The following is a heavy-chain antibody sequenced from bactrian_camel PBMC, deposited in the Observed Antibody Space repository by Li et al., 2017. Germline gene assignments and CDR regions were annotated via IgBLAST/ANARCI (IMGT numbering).Heavy chain of an antibody. Sequence: HVQLVESGGGSVQAGGSLRLSCAASGYTYSNYCMGWFRQTPGKEREGVAVIDMNGSTSYADSVKGRFTISKEYAKNTLYLQMNSLKPEDTAMYNCAAGGPWGWCRAPISGLSRRDFAYWGQGTQVTVS. J-gene: IGHJ6*01. D-gene: IGHD2*01. CDR1: GYTYSNYC. CDR2: IDMNGST. V-gene: IGHV3S26*01. CDR3: AAGGPWGWCRAPISGLSRRDFAY.